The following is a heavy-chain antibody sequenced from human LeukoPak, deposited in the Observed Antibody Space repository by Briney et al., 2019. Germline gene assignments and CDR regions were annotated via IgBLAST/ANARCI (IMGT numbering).Heavy chain of an antibody. J-gene: IGHJ3*02. CDR1: GYSISSAYY. D-gene: IGHD2-2*02. V-gene: IGHV4-38-2*02. CDR3: ARERIVVVPAAILPAFDI. Sequence: PSETLSLTCTVSGYSISSAYYWGWIRPPPGKGLEWIGNIYHSGTTYYNPSLKSRVTISVDTSKNQFSLKLSSVTAADTAVYYCARERIVVVPAAILPAFDIWGQGTMVTVSS. CDR2: IYHSGTT.